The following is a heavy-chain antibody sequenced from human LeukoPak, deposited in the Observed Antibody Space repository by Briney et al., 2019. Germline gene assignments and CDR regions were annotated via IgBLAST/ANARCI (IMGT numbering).Heavy chain of an antibody. Sequence: PSETLSLTCTVSGGSISSYYWSWIRQPAGKGLERIGRIYTSGSTNYNPSLKSRVTMSVDTSKNQFSLKLSSVTAADTAVYYCARDAGIGAAAGTLDYWGQGTLVTVSS. J-gene: IGHJ4*02. D-gene: IGHD6-13*01. CDR3: ARDAGIGAAAGTLDY. CDR2: IYTSGST. V-gene: IGHV4-4*07. CDR1: GGSISSYY.